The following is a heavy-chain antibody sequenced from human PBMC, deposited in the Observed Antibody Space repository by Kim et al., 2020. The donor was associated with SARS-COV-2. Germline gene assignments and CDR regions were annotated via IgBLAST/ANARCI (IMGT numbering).Heavy chain of an antibody. J-gene: IGHJ4*02. CDR2: IYYSGST. CDR3: ARAEDIVATIDY. Sequence: SETLSLTCTVSGGSISSGGYYWSWIRQHPGKGLEWIGYIYYSGSTYYNPSLKSRVTISVDTSKNQFSLKLSSVTAADTAVYYCARAEDIVATIDYWGQGTLVTVSS. V-gene: IGHV4-31*03. CDR1: GGSISSGGYY. D-gene: IGHD5-12*01.